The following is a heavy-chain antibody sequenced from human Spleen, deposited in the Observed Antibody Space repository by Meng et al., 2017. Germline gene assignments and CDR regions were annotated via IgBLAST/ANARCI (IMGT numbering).Heavy chain of an antibody. Sequence: ASVKVSCKASGYTFTDYYMHWVRQAPGQGPEWMGWIIPSSGGTNYAQRFQGRVTMTRDTSITTAYMDLSSLTSDDTAVYYCARPHRSSLLGENWFDLWGQGTLVTVSS. D-gene: IGHD6-13*01. V-gene: IGHV1-2*02. CDR3: ARPHRSSLLGENWFDL. J-gene: IGHJ5*02. CDR2: IIPSSGGT. CDR1: GYTFTDYY.